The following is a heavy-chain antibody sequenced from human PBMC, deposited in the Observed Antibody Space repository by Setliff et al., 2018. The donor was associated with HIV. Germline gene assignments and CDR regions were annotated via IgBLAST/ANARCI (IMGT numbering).Heavy chain of an antibody. J-gene: IGHJ4*02. D-gene: IGHD3-10*01. Sequence: GESLTISCAASGFTFSSYAMSWVRQAPGKGLEWVSAIVASAGITYYAGSVKGRFTISRDNSKNTLYLQMNSLRAEDTAVYYCAKHPRYYDSGSRYFDYWGQGTLVTVSS. V-gene: IGHV3-23*01. CDR3: AKHPRYYDSGSRYFDY. CDR2: IVASAGIT. CDR1: GFTFSSYA.